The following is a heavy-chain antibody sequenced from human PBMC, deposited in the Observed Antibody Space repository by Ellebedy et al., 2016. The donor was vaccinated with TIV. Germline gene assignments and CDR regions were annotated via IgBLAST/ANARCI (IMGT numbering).Heavy chain of an antibody. CDR2: ISDSGTV. CDR1: GFTFSSYS. Sequence: GESLKISCAASGFTFSSYSMNWVRQAPGKGLEWVSYISDSGTVYYADSVLGRFTISRDNAKNSLYLQMNSLRAEDTAVYYCARDSDTLTYWGQGTLVTVSS. CDR3: ARDSDTLTY. J-gene: IGHJ4*02. D-gene: IGHD2-15*01. V-gene: IGHV3-48*04.